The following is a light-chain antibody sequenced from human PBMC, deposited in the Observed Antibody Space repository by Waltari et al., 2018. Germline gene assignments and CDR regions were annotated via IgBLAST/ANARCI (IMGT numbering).Light chain of an antibody. Sequence: RWFQQKPGQAPLLVIYKDSGRPSGIPERFSGSSSGTTVTLTISGAQVEDEADYYCYSAADNSVVFGGGTKLTVL. J-gene: IGLJ2*01. CDR2: KDS. CDR3: YSAADNSVV. V-gene: IGLV3-27*01.